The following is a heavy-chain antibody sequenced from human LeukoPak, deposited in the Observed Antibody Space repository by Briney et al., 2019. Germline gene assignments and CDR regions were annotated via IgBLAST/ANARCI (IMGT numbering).Heavy chain of an antibody. CDR1: GFTFSDYI. CDR2: ISSSSGYR. Sequence: GGSLRLSCAASGFTFSDYIMNWVRQAPGKGLEWVSLISSSSGYRYYADSVKGRFTISRDNAKNSLYLQMNSLRAEDTALYYCAKDTSGYSSSWYYFDYWGQGTLVTVSS. V-gene: IGHV3-21*04. CDR3: AKDTSGYSSSWYYFDY. D-gene: IGHD6-13*01. J-gene: IGHJ4*02.